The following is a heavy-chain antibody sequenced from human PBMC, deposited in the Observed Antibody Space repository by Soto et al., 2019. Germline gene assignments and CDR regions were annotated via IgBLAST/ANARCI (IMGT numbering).Heavy chain of an antibody. Sequence: GGSLRLSCAASGFTFSSYAMSWVRQAPGKGLEWVSAISGSGGSTYYADSVKGRFTISRDNSKNTLYLQMNSLRAEDTAVYYCATDNWYYDILTGYRPDWIDYWGQGTLVTVSS. D-gene: IGHD3-9*01. J-gene: IGHJ4*02. CDR1: GFTFSSYA. CDR2: ISGSGGST. V-gene: IGHV3-23*01. CDR3: ATDNWYYDILTGYRPDWIDY.